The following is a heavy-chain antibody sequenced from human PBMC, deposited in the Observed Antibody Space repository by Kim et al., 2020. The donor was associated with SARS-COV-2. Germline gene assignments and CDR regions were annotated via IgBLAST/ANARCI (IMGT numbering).Heavy chain of an antibody. D-gene: IGHD2-21*01. V-gene: IGHV4-31*03. Sequence: SETLSLTCTVSGGSISSGGYYWSWIRQHPGKGLEWIGYIYYSGSTYYNPSLKSRVTISVDTSKNQFSLKLSSVTAADTAVYYCARGGLVVVPGFDYWGQGTLVTVSS. J-gene: IGHJ4*02. CDR3: ARGGLVVVPGFDY. CDR1: GGSISSGGYY. CDR2: IYYSGST.